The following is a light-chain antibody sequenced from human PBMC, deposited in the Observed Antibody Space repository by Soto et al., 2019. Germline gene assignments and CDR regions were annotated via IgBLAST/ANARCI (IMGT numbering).Light chain of an antibody. CDR3: QQQGRSWIT. J-gene: IGKJ5*01. Sequence: IVVTQSRGTLSLSPGERATLSCRASQSVNSSYLAWYQQKPGQAPRLLIYGASSRATGIPDRFSGSGSGTDFTLTISRLEPEDFAVYYCQQQGRSWITFGQGTRLQNK. CDR2: GAS. V-gene: IGKV3-20*01. CDR1: QSVNSSY.